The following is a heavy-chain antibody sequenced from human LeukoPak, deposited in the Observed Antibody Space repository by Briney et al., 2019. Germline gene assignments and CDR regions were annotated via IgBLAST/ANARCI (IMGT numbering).Heavy chain of an antibody. J-gene: IGHJ4*02. CDR2: INPNSGGT. V-gene: IGHV1-2*02. Sequence: ASVKVSCKASGYTFTGYYMYWVRQAPGQGLEWMGWINPNSGGTNSAQKFQGRVTMTRDTSISTAYMELSRLTSDDTAVYYCARDGPSAMVESDYWGQGTLVTVSS. D-gene: IGHD2-2*01. CDR3: ARDGPSAMVESDY. CDR1: GYTFTGYY.